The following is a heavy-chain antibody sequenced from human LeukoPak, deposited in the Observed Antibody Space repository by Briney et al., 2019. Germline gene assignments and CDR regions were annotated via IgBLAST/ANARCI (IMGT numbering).Heavy chain of an antibody. CDR2: ISYDESSK. Sequence: GGSLRLSCAASGFTFSSYAMSWVRQAPGKGLEWVTAISYDESSKYYADSVKGRLTISRDNSKNMLHLQMDSLRVDDTAVYYCVRESDPFYFDYWGQGSLVTVSS. CDR1: GFTFSSYA. V-gene: IGHV3-30*04. CDR3: VRESDPFYFDY. J-gene: IGHJ4*02.